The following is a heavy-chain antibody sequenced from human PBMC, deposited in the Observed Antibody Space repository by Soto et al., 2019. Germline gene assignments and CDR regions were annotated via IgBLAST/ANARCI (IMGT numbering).Heavy chain of an antibody. CDR2: ISAYNGNT. J-gene: IGHJ6*02. CDR3: AKNGQPPYYYYGLDV. Sequence: GASVKVSCKASGYTFTSYGISWVRQAPGQGLEWMGWISAYNGNTNYAQKLQGRVTMTTDTSTSTAYMELRTLTPDDTAVYYCAKNGQPPYYYYGLDVWGQGTTVTVSS. CDR1: GYTFTSYG. D-gene: IGHD2-8*01. V-gene: IGHV1-18*01.